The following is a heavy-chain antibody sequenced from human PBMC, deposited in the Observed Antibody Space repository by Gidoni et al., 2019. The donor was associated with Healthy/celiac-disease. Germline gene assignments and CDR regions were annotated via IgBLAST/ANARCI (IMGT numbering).Heavy chain of an antibody. J-gene: IGHJ6*02. D-gene: IGHD1-7*01. Sequence: QVQLQESGPGLVKPSETLSLTCTVSGGSLRRYYWSWIRQPAGKGLEWIGRIYTSGSTNYNPSLKSRVTMSVDTSKNQFSLKLSSVTAADTAVYYCARLGTTASYYYYGMDVWGQGTTVTVSS. CDR1: GGSLRRYY. CDR3: ARLGTTASYYYYGMDV. CDR2: IYTSGST. V-gene: IGHV4-4*07.